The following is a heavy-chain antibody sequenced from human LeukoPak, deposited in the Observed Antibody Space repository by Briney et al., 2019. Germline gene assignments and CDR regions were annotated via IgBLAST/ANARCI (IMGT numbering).Heavy chain of an antibody. CDR2: INHSGGT. Sequence: PSETLSLTCAVYGGSFSGYYWSWIRQPPGKGLEWIGEINHSGGTNYNPSLKSRVTISVDTSKNQFSLKLSSVTAADTAVYYCARARNFWSGYSNLNWFDPWGQGTLVTVSS. J-gene: IGHJ5*02. V-gene: IGHV4-34*01. CDR1: GGSFSGYY. D-gene: IGHD3-3*01. CDR3: ARARNFWSGYSNLNWFDP.